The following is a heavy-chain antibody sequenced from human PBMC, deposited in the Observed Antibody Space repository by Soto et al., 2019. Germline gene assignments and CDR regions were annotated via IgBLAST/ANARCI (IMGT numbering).Heavy chain of an antibody. CDR3: ARDQDYGDPSYGMDV. D-gene: IGHD4-17*01. J-gene: IGHJ6*02. Sequence: QVQLQQWGAGLLKPSETLSLTCAVYGGSFSNYYWSWIRQPPGKGLEWIGEINHSGSTNYNPSLKSLVSISVDTSKNQFSPKLSSVTAADTAMYYCARDQDYGDPSYGMDVWCQGTTVTVSS. CDR1: GGSFSNYY. V-gene: IGHV4-34*01. CDR2: INHSGST.